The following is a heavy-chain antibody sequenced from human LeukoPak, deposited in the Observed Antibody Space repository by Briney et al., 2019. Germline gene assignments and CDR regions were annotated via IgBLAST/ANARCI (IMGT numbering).Heavy chain of an antibody. CDR3: ARESSTSFGVVTRRDGMDV. Sequence: SETLSLTCAVYGGSLSSYYWSWIRQPAGKGLEWIGRIYTSGSTNYSPSLKSRLTMSVDTPKNQFSLKLSSVTAADTAVYYCARESSTSFGVVTRRDGMDVWGQGTTVTVSS. CDR1: GGSLSSYY. V-gene: IGHV4-4*07. CDR2: IYTSGST. J-gene: IGHJ6*02. D-gene: IGHD3-3*01.